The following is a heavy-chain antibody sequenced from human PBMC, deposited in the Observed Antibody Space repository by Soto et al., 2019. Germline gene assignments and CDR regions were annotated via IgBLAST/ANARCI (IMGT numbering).Heavy chain of an antibody. J-gene: IGHJ6*03. D-gene: IGHD2-2*01. CDR3: ARGLYHDYYYYMDV. V-gene: IGHV1-8*01. Sequence: ASVKVSCKASGYTFTSYDINWVRQATGQRLEWVGWLNPDNGNTDYAQNFQGRVPMTRETSISTAYMELSSLGSDDTAVYFCARGLYHDYYYYMDVWGKGTTVTVSS. CDR1: GYTFTSYD. CDR2: LNPDNGNT.